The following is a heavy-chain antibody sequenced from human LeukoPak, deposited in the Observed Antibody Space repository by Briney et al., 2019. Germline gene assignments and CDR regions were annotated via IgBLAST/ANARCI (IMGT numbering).Heavy chain of an antibody. Sequence: PSETLSLTCTVSGGSISSYYWSWVRQPPGKGLEWIGYIYYSGSTNYNPSLKSRVTISVAPSKNQFSLKLSSVTAADTAVYYCARVIYDSSGYYYFDYWGQGTLVTVSS. CDR3: ARVIYDSSGYYYFDY. CDR2: IYYSGST. V-gene: IGHV4-59*01. CDR1: GGSISSYY. D-gene: IGHD3-22*01. J-gene: IGHJ4*02.